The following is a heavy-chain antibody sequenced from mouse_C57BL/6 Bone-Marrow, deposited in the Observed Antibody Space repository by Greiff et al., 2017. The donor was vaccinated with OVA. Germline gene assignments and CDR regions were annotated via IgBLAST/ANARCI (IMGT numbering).Heavy chain of an antibody. CDR3: AKKDRLGPWFAY. J-gene: IGHJ3*01. Sequence: VQGVESGPGLVQPSQSLSITCTVSGFSLTSYGVHWVRQSPGKGLEWLGVIWRGGSTDYNAAFMSRLSITKDNSKSQVFFKMNSLQADDTAIYYCAKKDRLGPWFAYWGQGTLVTVSA. CDR2: IWRGGST. V-gene: IGHV2-5*01. CDR1: GFSLTSYG. D-gene: IGHD4-1*01.